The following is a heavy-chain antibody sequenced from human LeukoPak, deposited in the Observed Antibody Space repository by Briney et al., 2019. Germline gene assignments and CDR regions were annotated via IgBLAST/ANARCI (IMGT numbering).Heavy chain of an antibody. CDR1: GGSISSGGYY. CDR2: IYHSGST. J-gene: IGHJ1*01. D-gene: IGHD4-11*01. V-gene: IGHV4-30-2*01. Sequence: SETLSLTCTVSGGSISSGGYYWSWIRQPPGKGLEWIGYIYHSGSTYYNPSLKSRVTISVDRSKNQFSLKLSSVTAADTAVYYCARHEGSTAFQHWGQGTLVTVSS. CDR3: ARHEGSTAFQH.